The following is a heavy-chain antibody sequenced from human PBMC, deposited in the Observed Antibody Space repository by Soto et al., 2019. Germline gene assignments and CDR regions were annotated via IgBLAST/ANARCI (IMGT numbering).Heavy chain of an antibody. CDR2: ISYDGSNK. J-gene: IGHJ4*02. CDR3: ARDGSSGSYSDFDY. D-gene: IGHD1-26*01. Sequence: GGSLRLSCAASGFTFSSYAMHWVRQAPGKGLEWVAVISYDGSNKYYADSVKGRFTISRDNSKNTLYLQMNSLRAEDTAVYYCARDGSSGSYSDFDYWGQGTLVTVSS. V-gene: IGHV3-30-3*01. CDR1: GFTFSSYA.